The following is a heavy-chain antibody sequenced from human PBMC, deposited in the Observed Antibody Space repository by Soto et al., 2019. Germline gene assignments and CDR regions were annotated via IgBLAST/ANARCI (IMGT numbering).Heavy chain of an antibody. CDR2: ISSSSSYI. CDR1: GFTFSSYN. V-gene: IGHV3-21*01. J-gene: IGHJ4*02. CDR3: ARDYCSSSNCYYIDY. D-gene: IGHD2-2*01. Sequence: EVQLLESGGGLVQPGGSLRLSCAASGFTFSSYNMNWVRQAPGKGLEWVSSISSSSSYIYYADSVKGRFTISRDNAKNSLYLQMNSLRAEDTAVYYCARDYCSSSNCYYIDYWGQGTLVTVSS.